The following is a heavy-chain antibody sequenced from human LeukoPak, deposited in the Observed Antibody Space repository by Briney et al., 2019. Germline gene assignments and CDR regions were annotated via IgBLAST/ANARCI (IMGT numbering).Heavy chain of an antibody. Sequence: SETLSLTCTVSGGSISSSSYYWSWIRQPPGKGLEWIGEINHSGSTNYNPSLKSRVTISVDTSKNQFSLKLSSVTAADTAVYYCARGAYCSGGSCYPIDYWGQGTLVTVSS. J-gene: IGHJ4*02. CDR3: ARGAYCSGGSCYPIDY. V-gene: IGHV4-39*07. CDR1: GGSISSSSYY. D-gene: IGHD2-15*01. CDR2: INHSGST.